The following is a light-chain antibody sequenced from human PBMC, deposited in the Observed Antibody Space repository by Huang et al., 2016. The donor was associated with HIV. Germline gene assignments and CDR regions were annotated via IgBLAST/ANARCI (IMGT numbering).Light chain of an antibody. J-gene: IGKJ1*01. Sequence: IVMTQSPATLSVSPGERATLSCRASQSVSSNLAWYQHKPGQAPRLLIYGASTRDTGVPARFSGSGSGTEFTLTISSLQSEDFVVYYCKNYNDWPGTLGQGTKVEIK. CDR1: QSVSSN. CDR2: GAS. CDR3: KNYNDWPGT. V-gene: IGKV3-15*01.